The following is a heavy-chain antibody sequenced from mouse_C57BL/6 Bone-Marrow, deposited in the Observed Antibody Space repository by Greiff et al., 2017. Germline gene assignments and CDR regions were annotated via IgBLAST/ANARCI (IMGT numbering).Heavy chain of an antibody. D-gene: IGHD2-5*01. CDR2: INSDGGST. CDR3: ARQAYYSNYVDY. J-gene: IGHJ2*01. V-gene: IGHV5-2*01. CDR1: EYEFPSHD. Sequence: EVQGVESGGGLVQPGESLKLSCESNEYEFPSHDMSWVRKTPEKRLELVAAINSDGGSTYYPATMERRFIISRDNTKKTLYLQMSSLRSEDTALYYGARQAYYSNYVDYWGQGTTLTVSS.